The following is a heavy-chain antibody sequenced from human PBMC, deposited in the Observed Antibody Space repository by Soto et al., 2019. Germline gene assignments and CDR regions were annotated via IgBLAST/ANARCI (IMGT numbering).Heavy chain of an antibody. D-gene: IGHD3-10*01. V-gene: IGHV1-18*01. CDR2: ISAYNGNT. Sequence: QVQLVQSGAEVKKPGSSVKVSCKASGGTFSSYAISWVRQAPGQGLEWMGGISAYNGNTNYAQKLQGRVTMTTDTSTSPAYMELRSLRSDDTAVYYCARKMGSYYGMDVWGQGTTVTVSS. CDR3: ARKMGSYYGMDV. CDR1: GGTFSSYA. J-gene: IGHJ6*02.